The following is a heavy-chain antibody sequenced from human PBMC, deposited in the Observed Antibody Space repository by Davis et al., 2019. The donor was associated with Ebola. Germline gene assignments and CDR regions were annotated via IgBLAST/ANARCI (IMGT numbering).Heavy chain of an antibody. CDR1: VGSFSDHY. CDR2: INHSGST. V-gene: IGHV4-34*01. D-gene: IGHD6-6*01. Sequence: MPSETLSLTCAVYVGSFSDHYWSWIRQPPGKGLEWIGEINHSGSTNYNPSLKSRVTISVDTSKNQFSLKLSSVTAADTAVYYCARGSSSSSGYYYYGMDVWGQGTTVTVSS. CDR3: ARGSSSSSGYYYYGMDV. J-gene: IGHJ6*02.